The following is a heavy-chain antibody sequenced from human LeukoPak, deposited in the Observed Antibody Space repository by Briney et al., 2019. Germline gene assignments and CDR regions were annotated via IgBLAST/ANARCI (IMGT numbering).Heavy chain of an antibody. Sequence: GGSLRLSCAASGFTFSSYAMSWVRQAPGKGLEWVSAISGSGGSTYYADSVKGRLTISRDNSKNTLYLQMNSLRAEDTAVYYCAISGYSSSWYGYWSQGTLVTVSS. CDR3: AISGYSSSWYGY. J-gene: IGHJ4*02. V-gene: IGHV3-23*01. CDR2: ISGSGGST. CDR1: GFTFSSYA. D-gene: IGHD6-13*01.